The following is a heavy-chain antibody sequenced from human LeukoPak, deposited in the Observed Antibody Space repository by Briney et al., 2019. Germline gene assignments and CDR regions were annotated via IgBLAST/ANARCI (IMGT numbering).Heavy chain of an antibody. V-gene: IGHV4-59*01. J-gene: IGHJ3*02. CDR3: AREGGGDGYNKDDDAFDI. D-gene: IGHD5-24*01. CDR2: IYYSGST. Sequence: PSETLSLTCTVSGGSISSYYWSWIRQPPGKGLEWIGYIYYSGSTNYNPSLKSRVTISVDTSKNQFILKLSSVTAADTAVYYCAREGGGDGYNKDDDAFDIWGQGTMVTVSS. CDR1: GGSISSYY.